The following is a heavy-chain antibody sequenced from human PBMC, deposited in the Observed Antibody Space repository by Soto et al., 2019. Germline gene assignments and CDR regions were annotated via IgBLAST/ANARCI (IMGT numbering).Heavy chain of an antibody. J-gene: IGHJ4*02. V-gene: IGHV3-30*14. CDR3: ATTTGVSRTPDLDY. D-gene: IGHD4-4*01. CDR2: ISYGGINN. CDR1: GFTFSNFP. Sequence: QVQLVESGGGVVQPGRSLRLSCAASGFTFSNFPMHWVRQAPGKGLEWVAVISYGGINNYYGDSVKGRFTISRDDSKKTVYLQMNGLRPEDTAVYVCATTTGVSRTPDLDYWGQGTLVAVSS.